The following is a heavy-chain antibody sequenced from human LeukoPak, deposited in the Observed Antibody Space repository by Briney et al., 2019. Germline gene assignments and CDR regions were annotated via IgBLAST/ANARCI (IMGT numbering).Heavy chain of an antibody. Sequence: SETLSLTCTVSGGSISSYYWSWIRQPPGKGLEWIGYIYYSGSTNYNPSLKSRVTISVDTSKNQFSLKLSSVTAADTAVYYCARSRGSRDGYNYVYWGQGTLVTVSS. J-gene: IGHJ4*02. CDR1: GGSISSYY. D-gene: IGHD5-24*01. CDR2: IYYSGST. CDR3: ARSRGSRDGYNYVY. V-gene: IGHV4-59*08.